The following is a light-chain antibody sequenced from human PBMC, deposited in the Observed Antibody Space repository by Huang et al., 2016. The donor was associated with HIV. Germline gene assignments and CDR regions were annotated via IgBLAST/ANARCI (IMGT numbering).Light chain of an antibody. Sequence: DIQMTQSPSSLSASVGDRVTITCRASQSISSYLNWYQQKPGKAPNLLIYAESSLQSGVPSRLSGSGSGTDFTLTISSLQPEDFATYYCQQSYSTPPWTFGQGTKVEIK. CDR2: AES. CDR3: QQSYSTPPWT. V-gene: IGKV1-39*01. J-gene: IGKJ1*01. CDR1: QSISSY.